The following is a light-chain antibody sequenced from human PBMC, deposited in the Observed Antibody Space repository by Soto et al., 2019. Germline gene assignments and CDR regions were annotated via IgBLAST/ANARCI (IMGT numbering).Light chain of an antibody. V-gene: IGKV3-11*01. CDR1: QNVSTY. CDR2: DAS. CDR3: QQRTNWLT. J-gene: IGKJ3*01. Sequence: EIVLTQSPATLSLSPGERVTLSCRASQNVSTYLAWYQQKPGQAPRLLIYDASNRATGIPARFSGSGSGTDFTLTISSLEPEDFAVYYCQQRTNWLTFGPGTKVDNK.